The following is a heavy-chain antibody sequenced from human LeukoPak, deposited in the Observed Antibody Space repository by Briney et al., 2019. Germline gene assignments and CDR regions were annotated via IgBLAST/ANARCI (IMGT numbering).Heavy chain of an antibody. V-gene: IGHV5-51*01. D-gene: IGHD3-22*01. Sequence: PGESLKISCTGSGYSFTTYYIGWLRQMPGKGLEWMGIIFPGDSDTRYSPSFQGQVTISADKSISTAYLQWSSLKASDTAMYYCATTTGDSSGYYHWYFDLWGRGTLVTVSS. CDR2: IFPGDSDT. J-gene: IGHJ2*01. CDR1: GYSFTTYY. CDR3: ATTTGDSSGYYHWYFDL.